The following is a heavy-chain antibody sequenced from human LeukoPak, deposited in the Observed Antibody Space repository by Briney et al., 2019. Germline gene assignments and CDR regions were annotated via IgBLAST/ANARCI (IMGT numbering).Heavy chain of an antibody. J-gene: IGHJ4*02. Sequence: PSETLSLTCTVSGGSISSGGYYWSWLRQHPGKGLEWIGYIYYSGSTYYNPSLKSRATISVDTSKNQFSLKLSSVTAADTAVYYCAREKMATTLFDYWGQGTLVTVSS. CDR1: GGSISSGGYY. CDR2: IYYSGST. D-gene: IGHD5-24*01. CDR3: AREKMATTLFDY. V-gene: IGHV4-31*03.